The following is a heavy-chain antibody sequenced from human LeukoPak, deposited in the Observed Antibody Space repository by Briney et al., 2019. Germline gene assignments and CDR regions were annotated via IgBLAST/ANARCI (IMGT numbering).Heavy chain of an antibody. Sequence: GRSLRLSCAASGSTFDDYAMHWVRQAPGKGLEWVSGISWNSGSIGYADSVKGRFTISRDNAKNSLYLQMNSLRAEDTALYYCAKDLSTQEGFDYWGQGTLVTVSS. V-gene: IGHV3-9*01. J-gene: IGHJ4*02. D-gene: IGHD1-1*01. CDR1: GSTFDDYA. CDR2: ISWNSGSI. CDR3: AKDLSTQEGFDY.